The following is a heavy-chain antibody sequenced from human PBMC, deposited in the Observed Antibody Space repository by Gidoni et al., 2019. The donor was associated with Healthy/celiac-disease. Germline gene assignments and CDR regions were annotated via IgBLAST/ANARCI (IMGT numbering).Heavy chain of an antibody. CDR3: AKRVQLERGAYYYYGMDV. CDR1: GFTFSRYG. J-gene: IGHJ6*02. V-gene: IGHV3-23*01. D-gene: IGHD1-1*01. CDR2: ISGSGGSN. Sequence: EVQLLESGGGLVQPGGSLRLSCAASGFTFSRYGMTWVRQAPGKGREWGSGISGSGGSNYYADSVKGRFTISRDNSKNTLYLQMNSLRAEDTAVYYWAKRVQLERGAYYYYGMDVWGQGTTVTVSS.